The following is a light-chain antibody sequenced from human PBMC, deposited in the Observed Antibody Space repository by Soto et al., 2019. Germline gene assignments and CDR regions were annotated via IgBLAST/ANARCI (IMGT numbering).Light chain of an antibody. CDR2: GAS. V-gene: IGKV3-20*01. Sequence: EVVLTQSPATLSLSPGERATLSCRASENVRTFVDWYQQKPGQAPRLLIYGASNRATGIPARFSGSGSGTDFTLTISRLEPEDFAVYYCQQYGNSPPTFGQGTKVDIK. CDR3: QQYGNSPPT. J-gene: IGKJ1*01. CDR1: ENVRTF.